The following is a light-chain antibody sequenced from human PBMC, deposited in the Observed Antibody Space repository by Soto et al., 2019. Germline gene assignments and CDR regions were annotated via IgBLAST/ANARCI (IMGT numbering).Light chain of an antibody. CDR1: SHDVGGNNF. J-gene: IGLJ1*01. CDR2: HVS. CDR3: TAYSGTRNWGL. V-gene: IGLV2-8*01. Sequence: QSALTQPPSASGSLGQSVTLSCTGTSHDVGGNNFVSWYQQHPGKAPKLIISHVSERPSGVPDRFSGSKSGNTAYLTVSGLQAGDEADYYCTAYSGTRNWGLFGTGTKLHVL.